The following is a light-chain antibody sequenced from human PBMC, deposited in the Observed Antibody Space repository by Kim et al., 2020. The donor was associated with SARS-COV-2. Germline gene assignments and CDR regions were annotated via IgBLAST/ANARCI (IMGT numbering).Light chain of an antibody. J-gene: IGLJ3*02. CDR1: SSNIGSNN. V-gene: IGLV1-44*01. Sequence: QSVLTQPPSASGTPGQRVTISCSGSSSNIGSNNVVWYQQLPGAAPNLLIYSNNQRPSGIPDRFSGSRSGTSASLAISGLQSADEADYYCAVWDDSLKQGVFGGGTQLTVL. CDR2: SNN. CDR3: AVWDDSLKQGV.